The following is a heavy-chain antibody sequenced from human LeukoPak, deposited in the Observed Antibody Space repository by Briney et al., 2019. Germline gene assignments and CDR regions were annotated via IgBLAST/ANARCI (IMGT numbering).Heavy chain of an antibody. V-gene: IGHV1-69*06. CDR1: GGTFSSYA. CDR2: IIPIFGTA. J-gene: IGHJ5*02. D-gene: IGHD2-15*01. Sequence: ASVKVSCKASGGTFSSYAISWVRQAPGQGPEWMGGIIPIFGTANYAQKFQGRVTITADKSTSTAYMELSSLRSEDTAVYYCARDRHCSGGSCYPYNWFDPWGQGTLVTVSS. CDR3: ARDRHCSGGSCYPYNWFDP.